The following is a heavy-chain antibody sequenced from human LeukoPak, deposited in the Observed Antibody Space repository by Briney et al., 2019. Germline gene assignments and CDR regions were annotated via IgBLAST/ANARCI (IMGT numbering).Heavy chain of an antibody. CDR2: ISSSADST. V-gene: IGHV3-23*01. J-gene: IGHJ4*02. D-gene: IGHD4-23*01. CDR3: AKPLEKYTYGGNFDY. Sequence: GGSLRLSCEASGFTFSSYAMSWVRQAPGKGLAWVSVISSSADSTYYADSVKGRFTISRDNSKNTPYLQMNNLRAEDTAVYYCAKPLEKYTYGGNFDYWGQGILVTVSS. CDR1: GFTFSSYA.